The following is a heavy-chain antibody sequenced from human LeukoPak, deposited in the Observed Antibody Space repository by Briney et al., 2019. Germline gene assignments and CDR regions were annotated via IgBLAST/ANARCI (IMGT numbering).Heavy chain of an antibody. J-gene: IGHJ4*02. CDR2: FYYSGST. CDR1: GGSFSGYY. D-gene: IGHD6-19*01. CDR3: ARGSGWYYY. V-gene: IGHV4-59*01. Sequence: SETLSLTCAVYGGSFSGYYWSWIRQPPGKGLEWIGYFYYSGSTNYNPSLKSRVTISVDTSRNQFSLKLSSVTAADTAVYFCARGSGWYYYWGQGTLVTVSS.